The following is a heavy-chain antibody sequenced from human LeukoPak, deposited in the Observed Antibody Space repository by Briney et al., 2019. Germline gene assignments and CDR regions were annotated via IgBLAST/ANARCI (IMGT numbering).Heavy chain of an antibody. D-gene: IGHD5-12*01. CDR1: GGSISSSSYY. CDR3: ARQLGYSGYDFDY. Sequence: PSETLSLTCTVSGGSISSSSYYWGWIRQPPGKGLEWIGSIYYSGNTYYNPSLKSRVTISVDTSKNQFSLKLSSVTAADTAVYYCARQLGYSGYDFDYWGQGTLVTVSS. V-gene: IGHV4-39*01. CDR2: IYYSGNT. J-gene: IGHJ4*02.